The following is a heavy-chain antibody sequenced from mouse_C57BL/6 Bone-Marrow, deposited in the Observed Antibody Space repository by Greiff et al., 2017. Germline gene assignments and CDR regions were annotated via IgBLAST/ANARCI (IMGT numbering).Heavy chain of an antibody. CDR3: ARSARELGEAY. CDR1: GYAFSSYW. D-gene: IGHD4-1*01. J-gene: IGHJ3*01. Sequence: VQLQQSGAELVKPGASVKISCKASGYAFSSYWMNWVKQRPGKGLEWIGQIYPGDGDTNYNGKFKGKATLTADKSSSTACMQLSSLTSADSAVDFCARSARELGEAYWGQGTLVTVAA. CDR2: IYPGDGDT. V-gene: IGHV1-80*01.